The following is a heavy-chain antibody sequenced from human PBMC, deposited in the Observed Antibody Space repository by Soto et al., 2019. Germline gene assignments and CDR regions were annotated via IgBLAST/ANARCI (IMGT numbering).Heavy chain of an antibody. CDR1: GFTFSSYA. D-gene: IGHD3-22*01. CDR2: ISGSGGST. CDR3: AKDFTYYYDSSGYPHDAFDI. J-gene: IGHJ3*02. V-gene: IGHV3-23*01. Sequence: GGSLRLSCAASGFTFSSYAMSWVRQAPGKGLEWVSAISGSGGSTYYADSVKGRFTISRDNSKNTLYLQMNSLRAEDTAVYYCAKDFTYYYDSSGYPHDAFDIWGQGTMVTVS.